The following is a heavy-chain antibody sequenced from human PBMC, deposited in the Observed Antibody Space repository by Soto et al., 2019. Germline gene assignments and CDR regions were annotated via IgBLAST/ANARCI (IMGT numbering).Heavy chain of an antibody. D-gene: IGHD6-13*01. J-gene: IGHJ4*02. CDR3: ARQLSSSWSSYFDS. V-gene: IGHV4-59*08. Sequence: SETLSLTCTVSGASISSYYWSWIRQPPGKGLEWIGYIYYSGSTNYNPSLKSRVTISVDTSKNQFSLKLSSVTAADTAVYYCARQLSSSWSSYFDSWCQGNLLTVSS. CDR2: IYYSGST. CDR1: GASISSYY.